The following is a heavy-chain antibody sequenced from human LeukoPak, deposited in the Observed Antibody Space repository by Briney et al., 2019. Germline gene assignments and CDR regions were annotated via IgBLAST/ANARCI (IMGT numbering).Heavy chain of an antibody. D-gene: IGHD4-17*01. CDR1: GGSITSYH. CDR3: ARADRAGDYGYYFDY. CDR2: IYYTGST. J-gene: IGHJ4*02. V-gene: IGHV4-59*01. Sequence: PSETLSLTCSVSGGSITSYHWSWIRQPPGKGLEWIGNIYYTGSTDYNPSLKSRVTISVDTSKNQFSLKLNSVTAADTAVYYCARADRAGDYGYYFDYWGQGTPVTVSS.